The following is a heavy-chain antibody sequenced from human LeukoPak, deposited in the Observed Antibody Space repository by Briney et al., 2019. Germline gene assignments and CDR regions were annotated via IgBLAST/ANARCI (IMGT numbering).Heavy chain of an antibody. CDR1: GFTFSDYY. J-gene: IGHJ4*02. Sequence: GGSLRLSCAASGFTFSDYYMSWIRQAPGKGLEWVSYFSSIGSTIYYADSVKGRFTISRDNAKNSLYLQMNSLRAEDTAVYYCARRGVSNVLRYFDWLLYFDYWGQGTLVTVSS. CDR3: ARRGVSNVLRYFDWLLYFDY. D-gene: IGHD3-9*01. V-gene: IGHV3-11*01. CDR2: FSSIGSTI.